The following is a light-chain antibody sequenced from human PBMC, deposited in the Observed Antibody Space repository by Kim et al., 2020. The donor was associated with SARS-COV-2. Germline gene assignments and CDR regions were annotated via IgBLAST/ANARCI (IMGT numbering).Light chain of an antibody. CDR2: AAS. V-gene: IGKV1-39*01. CDR1: QSIINY. Sequence: CPSVGDKVSITCRASQSIINYLNWYQHKPGRAPDLLIYAASALQSWVPSRFTGSGSATDFSLTLTSLQPEDFATYFCHQSYNTPYTFGQGTKLEI. CDR3: HQSYNTPYT. J-gene: IGKJ2*01.